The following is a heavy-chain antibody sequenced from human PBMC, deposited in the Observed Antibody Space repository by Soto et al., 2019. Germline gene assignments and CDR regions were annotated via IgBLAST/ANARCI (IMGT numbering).Heavy chain of an antibody. V-gene: IGHV3-23*01. J-gene: IGHJ4*02. D-gene: IGHD5-18*01. CDR3: AKDSTSYGTLYFDY. CDR2: ISGGGGT. CDR1: GFTFSSYV. Sequence: GGSLRLSCAASGFTFSSYVMSWVRQAPGKGLEWVSAISGGGGTNYADSVKGRFTISRDNSKNTLYLQMNSLRAEDTAVYYCAKDSTSYGTLYFDYWGQGTLVTVSS.